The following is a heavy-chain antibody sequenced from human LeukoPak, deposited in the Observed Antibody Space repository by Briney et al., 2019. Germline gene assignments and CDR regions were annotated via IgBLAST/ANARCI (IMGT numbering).Heavy chain of an antibody. Sequence: SETLSLTCTVSGGSISRYYWSWIRQPAGKGLEWIGRIYTSGSTNYNPSLKSRVTMSVDTSKNQFSLKLSSVTAADTAVYYCARDGIAAAGTIGAFDIWGQGTMVTVSS. CDR1: GGSISRYY. V-gene: IGHV4-4*07. J-gene: IGHJ3*02. CDR2: IYTSGST. CDR3: ARDGIAAAGTIGAFDI. D-gene: IGHD6-13*01.